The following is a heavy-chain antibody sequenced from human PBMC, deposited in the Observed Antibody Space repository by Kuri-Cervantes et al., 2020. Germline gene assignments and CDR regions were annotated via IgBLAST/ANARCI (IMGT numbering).Heavy chain of an antibody. V-gene: IGHV3-9*01. D-gene: IGHD7-27*01. CDR2: ITWNGDNV. CDR3: ARGTGIGGGFYYYYHMDV. J-gene: IGHJ6*03. Sequence: SLKISCAASGFTFYDYAMHWVRQAPGKGLEWVSGITWNGDNVVYRDSVKGRFTISRDNAKNSLYLQMNSLRAEDTAVYYCARGTGIGGGFYYYYHMDVWGKGTTVTVSS. CDR1: GFTFYDYA.